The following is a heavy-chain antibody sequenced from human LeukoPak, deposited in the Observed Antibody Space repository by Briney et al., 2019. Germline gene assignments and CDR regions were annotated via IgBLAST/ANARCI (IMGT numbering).Heavy chain of an antibody. Sequence: SETLSLTCAVYGGSFGSYYWIWIRQPPGKGLEWIGEINHSGSTNYNPSLKSRVTISVDTSKNQFSLKLTSVTAADTAVYYCARGEMATTLDYWGQGTLVTVSS. D-gene: IGHD5-24*01. CDR3: ARGEMATTLDY. J-gene: IGHJ4*02. CDR1: GGSFGSYY. V-gene: IGHV4-34*01. CDR2: INHSGST.